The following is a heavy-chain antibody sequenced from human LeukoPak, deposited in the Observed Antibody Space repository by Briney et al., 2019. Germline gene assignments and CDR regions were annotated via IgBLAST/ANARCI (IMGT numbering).Heavy chain of an antibody. CDR2: IWYDGSNK. V-gene: IGHV3-33*01. CDR1: GFTFSSYG. CDR3: ARDQSPYCGGDCFGSRPSSAFDI. J-gene: IGHJ3*02. Sequence: GGSLRLSCAASGFTFSSYGMHWVRQAPGKGLEWVAVIWYDGSNKYYADSVKGRFTISRDNSKNTLYLQMNSLRAEVTAVYYCARDQSPYCGGDCFGSRPSSAFDIWGQGTMVTVSS. D-gene: IGHD2-21*02.